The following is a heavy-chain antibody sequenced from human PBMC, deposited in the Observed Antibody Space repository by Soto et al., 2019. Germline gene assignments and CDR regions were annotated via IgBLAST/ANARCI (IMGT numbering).Heavy chain of an antibody. Sequence: HPGGSLRLSCSASGFTFNTYLMHWVRQAPGKGLEYVSAINNNGDSTYYADSARGRFTISRDNSKNTLWLQMSSLRAEDTAMYFCVRDGYCSSTTCFRAFDIWGRGTMVTVSS. CDR3: VRDGYCSSTTCFRAFDI. D-gene: IGHD2-2*03. J-gene: IGHJ3*02. V-gene: IGHV3-64D*06. CDR2: INNNGDST. CDR1: GFTFNTYL.